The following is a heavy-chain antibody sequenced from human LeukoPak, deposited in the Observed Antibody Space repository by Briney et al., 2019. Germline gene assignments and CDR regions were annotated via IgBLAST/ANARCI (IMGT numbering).Heavy chain of an antibody. D-gene: IGHD3-22*01. Sequence: SETLSLTCTVSGGSISSYYWSWIRQPPGKGLEWIGSIYYSGSTYYNPSLKSRVTISVDTSKNQFSLKLSSVTAADTAVYYCARTTSERGYYYDSSGNFDYWGQGTLVTVSS. CDR3: ARTTSERGYYYDSSGNFDY. CDR2: IYYSGST. J-gene: IGHJ4*02. V-gene: IGHV4-39*07. CDR1: GGSISSYY.